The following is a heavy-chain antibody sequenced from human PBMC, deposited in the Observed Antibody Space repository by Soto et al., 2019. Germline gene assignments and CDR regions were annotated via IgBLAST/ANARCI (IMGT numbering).Heavy chain of an antibody. Sequence: GGSLRLSCAASGFTVSSNYMSWVLQAPGKGLEWVSVIYSGGSTYYADSVKGRFTISRDNSKNTLYLQMNSLRAEDTAVYYCASGYCSGGSCYSNPFDYWGQGTLVTVSS. J-gene: IGHJ4*02. D-gene: IGHD2-15*01. CDR1: GFTVSSNY. V-gene: IGHV3-66*01. CDR2: IYSGGST. CDR3: ASGYCSGGSCYSNPFDY.